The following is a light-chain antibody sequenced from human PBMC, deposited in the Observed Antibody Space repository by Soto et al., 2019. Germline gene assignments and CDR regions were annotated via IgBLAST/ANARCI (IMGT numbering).Light chain of an antibody. CDR2: TVS. CDR3: MQRIEFPRT. V-gene: IGKV2-40*01. CDR1: QSLLDSDDGNTY. Sequence: DIVLTQTPLSLPVTPGEPASISCGSSQSLLDSDDGNTYLAWYLQKPGQSPQLLIYTVSYRASGVPDRFSGSESGTDFTLKINRVEAEDVGVYYCMQRIEFPRTFGGGTKVDIK. J-gene: IGKJ4*01.